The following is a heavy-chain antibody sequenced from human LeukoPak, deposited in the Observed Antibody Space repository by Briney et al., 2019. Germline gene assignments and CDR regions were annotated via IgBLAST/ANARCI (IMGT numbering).Heavy chain of an antibody. CDR3: ARDGIAAAGTGYFDY. Sequence: SETLSLTCTVSGDSISSYYWSWIRQPPGKGLEWIGHIYYSGSTNYSPSLKSRVTISIDTSKNQFSLQLNSVTPEDAAVYYCARDGIAAAGTGYFDYWGQGTLVTVSS. J-gene: IGHJ4*02. CDR1: GDSISSYY. V-gene: IGHV4-59*12. D-gene: IGHD6-13*01. CDR2: IYYSGST.